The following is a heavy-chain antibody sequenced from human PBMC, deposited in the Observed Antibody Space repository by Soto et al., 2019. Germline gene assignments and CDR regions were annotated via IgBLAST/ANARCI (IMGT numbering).Heavy chain of an antibody. V-gene: IGHV3-23*01. D-gene: IGHD1-26*01. J-gene: IGHJ3*02. CDR2: ISGSGGST. CDR1: GFTFSSDA. CDR3: ARARYSGTSFGAFDI. Sequence: PEGSLRLSCAASGFTFSSDAMSWVRQAPGKGLEWVSAISGSGGSTYYADSVKVRFTISRDNSKNTLYLQMNRLRAEDTAVYYCARARYSGTSFGAFDIWGQGTVV.